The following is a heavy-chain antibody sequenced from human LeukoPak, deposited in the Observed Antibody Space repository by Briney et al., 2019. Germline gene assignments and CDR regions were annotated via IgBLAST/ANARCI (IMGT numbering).Heavy chain of an antibody. D-gene: IGHD1-14*01. CDR3: ARVMYRHDAFDI. Sequence: ASVKVSCKASGYAFTSYAMHWVRQAPGQRLEWMGWINAGNGNTKYSQKFRGRVTITRDTSASTAYMELSSLRSEDTAVYYCARVMYRHDAFDIWGQGTMVTVSS. CDR2: INAGNGNT. CDR1: GYAFTSYA. J-gene: IGHJ3*02. V-gene: IGHV1-3*01.